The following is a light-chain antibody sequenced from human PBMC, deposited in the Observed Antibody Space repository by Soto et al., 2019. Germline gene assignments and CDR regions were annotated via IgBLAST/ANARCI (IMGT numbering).Light chain of an antibody. J-gene: IGLJ3*02. CDR2: SNN. CDR1: SSNIGSNT. Sequence: QSVLTQSPSASGTPGQRVTISCSGSSSNIGSNTVNWYQQLPGTAPKHLIYSNNQRPSGVPDRFSGSQSGTSASLAISGLQSEDEADYYCAAWDDSLNGWVFGGGTKLTVL. CDR3: AAWDDSLNGWV. V-gene: IGLV1-44*01.